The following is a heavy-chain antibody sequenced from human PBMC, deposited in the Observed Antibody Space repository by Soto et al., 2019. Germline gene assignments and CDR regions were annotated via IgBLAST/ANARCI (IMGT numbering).Heavy chain of an antibody. CDR2: IKQDGSEK. CDR3: ARDRERWLHLCWFDP. J-gene: IGHJ5*02. CDR1: GFTFSSYW. Sequence: LRLSCAASGFTFSSYWMSWVRQAPGKGLEWVANIKQDGSEKYYVDSVKGRFTTSRDNAKNSLYLQMNSLRAEDTAVYYCARDRERWLHLCWFDPWGQGTLVTVSS. D-gene: IGHD5-12*01. V-gene: IGHV3-7*03.